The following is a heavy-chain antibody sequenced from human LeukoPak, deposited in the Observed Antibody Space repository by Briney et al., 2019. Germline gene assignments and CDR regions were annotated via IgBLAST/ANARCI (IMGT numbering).Heavy chain of an antibody. V-gene: IGHV3-15*01. CDR2: IKSKARGVAT. CDR3: TTESGYKTARQRGFDS. CDR1: GFPFSDTW. D-gene: IGHD1-14*01. J-gene: IGHJ4*02. Sequence: GSLGLSCAASGFPFSDTWMSLVRQAPGKGLELVGHIKSKARGVATDYAAPVKGRFTISRDYSKDMLFLQMNSLKTEDTAVYYCTTESGYKTARQRGFDSWGQGTLVTVSS.